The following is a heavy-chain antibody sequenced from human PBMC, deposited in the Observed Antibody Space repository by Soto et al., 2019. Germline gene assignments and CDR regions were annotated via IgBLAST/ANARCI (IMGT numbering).Heavy chain of an antibody. CDR1: GFTFSDYY. CDR3: ARGSSVRGMNV. D-gene: IGHD6-13*01. CDR2: ISGTDPYM. V-gene: IGHV3-11*06. J-gene: IGHJ6*02. Sequence: GGSLRLSCAASGFTFSDYYMSWVRQAPGKGLEWVSYISGTDPYMKYADAVRGRFTISRDNAKNSLYLQMNSLRDDDTAVYYCARGSSVRGMNVWGQGTPVTVSS.